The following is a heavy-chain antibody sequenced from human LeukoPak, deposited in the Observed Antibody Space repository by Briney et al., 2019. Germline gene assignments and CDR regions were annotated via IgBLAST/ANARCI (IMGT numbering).Heavy chain of an antibody. Sequence: SETLSLTCAVYGGSFSGYYWSWIRQAPGKGLEWIGEINHSGSTNYNPSLKSRVTISVDTSKNQFSLKLSSVTAADTAVYYCARGLVGLGYCSGGSCGNIDYWGQGTLVTAPS. V-gene: IGHV4-34*01. CDR2: INHSGST. CDR1: GGSFSGYY. CDR3: ARGLVGLGYCSGGSCGNIDY. J-gene: IGHJ4*02. D-gene: IGHD2-15*01.